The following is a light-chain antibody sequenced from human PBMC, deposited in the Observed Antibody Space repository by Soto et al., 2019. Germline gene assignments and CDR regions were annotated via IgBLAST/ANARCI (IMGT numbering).Light chain of an antibody. V-gene: IGKV1-33*01. CDR3: QQYDNLPPYT. CDR1: RDISVY. Sequence: DIQMTQSPSSLSASVGETVTITCQASRDISVYLNWYQQKPGKAPKLLVFDASNLQTGVPSRFSGSGSGTHFTFTISSLQTEDVATYYCQQYDNLPPYTFGQGTRLEI. CDR2: DAS. J-gene: IGKJ2*01.